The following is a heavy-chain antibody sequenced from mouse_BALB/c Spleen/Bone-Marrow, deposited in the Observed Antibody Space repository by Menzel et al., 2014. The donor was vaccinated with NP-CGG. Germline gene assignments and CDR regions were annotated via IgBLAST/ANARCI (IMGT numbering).Heavy chain of an antibody. Sequence: VHLVESGAELLKPGPSVKISCNNTGYTFSTYWLEWVKQRPGHGLEWIGEIFPGYGNTDYKEKLKGKGTLAADTASKTVYMQLSSLTSEDMAGLYWARHGSSGFDYGGQGTALTVS. V-gene: IGHV1-9*01. CDR3: ARHGSSGFDY. CDR2: IFPGYGNT. D-gene: IGHD1-1*01. CDR1: GYTFSTYW. J-gene: IGHJ2*01.